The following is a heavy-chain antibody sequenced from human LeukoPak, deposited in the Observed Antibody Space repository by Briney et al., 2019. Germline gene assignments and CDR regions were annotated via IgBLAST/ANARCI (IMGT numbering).Heavy chain of an antibody. Sequence: GGSLRLSCAASGFTFSSYSMNWVRQAPGKGLEWVLSISSSSSYIYYADSVKGRFTISRDNAKNSLYLQMNSLRAEDTAVYYCARALGDYYDSSGYYHGAFDIWGQGTMVTVSS. V-gene: IGHV3-21*01. CDR3: ARALGDYYDSSGYYHGAFDI. J-gene: IGHJ3*02. D-gene: IGHD3-22*01. CDR2: ISSSSSYI. CDR1: GFTFSSYS.